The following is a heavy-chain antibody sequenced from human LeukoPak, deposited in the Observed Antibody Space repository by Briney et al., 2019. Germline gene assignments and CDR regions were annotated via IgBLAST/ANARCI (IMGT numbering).Heavy chain of an antibody. CDR1: GGSISSSSHY. Sequence: ASETLSLTCTVSGGSISSSSHYWGWIRQPPGKGLEWIGSIYYSGYTYYNPSPKSRVTISVDTSKNQFSLKLSSVTAADTAVYYCARGIAAFDYWGQGTLVTVSS. V-gene: IGHV4-39*07. D-gene: IGHD6-13*01. CDR3: ARGIAAFDY. J-gene: IGHJ4*02. CDR2: IYYSGYT.